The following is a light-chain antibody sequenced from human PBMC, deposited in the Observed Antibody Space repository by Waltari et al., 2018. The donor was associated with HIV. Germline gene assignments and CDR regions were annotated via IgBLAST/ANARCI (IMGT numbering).Light chain of an antibody. V-gene: IGLV2-8*01. J-gene: IGLJ2*01. CDR1: SSAVGRYNY. Sequence: QSALTQPPSASGSPGQSVTISCTGTSSAVGRYNYVPWYQQHPGKAPKLMIYEVSKRPSGVPDRFSGSKSGNTASLTVSGLQAEDEADYYCNSYAGSNNVVFGGGTKVTVL. CDR3: NSYAGSNNVV. CDR2: EVS.